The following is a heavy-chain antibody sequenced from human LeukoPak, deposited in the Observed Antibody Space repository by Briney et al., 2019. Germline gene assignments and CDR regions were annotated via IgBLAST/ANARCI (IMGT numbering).Heavy chain of an antibody. V-gene: IGHV3-23*01. D-gene: IGHD3-3*01. CDR1: GFTFSSYA. Sequence: GGSLRLPCAASGFTFSSYAMSWVRQAPGKGLEWVSAISGSGGSTYYADSMKGRFTISRDNSKNTLYLQMNSLRAEDTAVYYCAKDADVYYDFWSGYFNWFDPWGQGTLVTVSS. J-gene: IGHJ5*02. CDR2: ISGSGGST. CDR3: AKDADVYYDFWSGYFNWFDP.